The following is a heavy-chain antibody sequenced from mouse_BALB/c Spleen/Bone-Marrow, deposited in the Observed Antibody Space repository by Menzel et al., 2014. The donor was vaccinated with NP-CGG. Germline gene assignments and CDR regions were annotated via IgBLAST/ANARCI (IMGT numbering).Heavy chain of an antibody. Sequence: EVKLVESGPGLVKPSQSLSLTCTVTGYSITSDYAWNWIRQFPGNKLEWMGYISYSGITSYNPTLKSRISITRDTSKNQFFLQLNSVTTEDTATYYWARWRTAWFAYWGQGTLVTVSA. CDR3: ARWRTAWFAY. V-gene: IGHV3-2*02. CDR2: ISYSGIT. CDR1: GYSITSDYA. J-gene: IGHJ3*01.